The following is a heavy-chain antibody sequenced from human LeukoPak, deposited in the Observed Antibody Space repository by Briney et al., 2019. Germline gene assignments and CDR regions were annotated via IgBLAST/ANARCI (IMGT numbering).Heavy chain of an antibody. CDR2: IIPIFGTA. Sequence: ASVKVSCKASGGTFSSYAISWVRQAPGQGLEWMGRIIPIFGTASYAQKFQGRVTITTDGSTSTAYMELSSLRSEDTAVYYCARAGGSYRNDAFDIWGQGTMVTVSS. D-gene: IGHD1-26*01. CDR3: ARAGGSYRNDAFDI. CDR1: GGTFSSYA. V-gene: IGHV1-69*05. J-gene: IGHJ3*02.